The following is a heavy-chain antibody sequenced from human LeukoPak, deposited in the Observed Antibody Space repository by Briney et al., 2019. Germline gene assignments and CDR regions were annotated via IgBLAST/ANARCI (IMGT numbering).Heavy chain of an antibody. Sequence: GGSLRLSCAASGFTLSSYAMSWVRQAPGRGLEWVSTFCNGGDNAYYADSVKGRFTISRDSSKNTLDLQMNSLGAEDTAVYYCAKLRDTTGYSPVDYWGQGTLVTVSS. J-gene: IGHJ4*02. CDR1: GFTLSSYA. V-gene: IGHV3-23*01. CDR3: AKLRDTTGYSPVDY. D-gene: IGHD3-22*01. CDR2: FCNGGDNA.